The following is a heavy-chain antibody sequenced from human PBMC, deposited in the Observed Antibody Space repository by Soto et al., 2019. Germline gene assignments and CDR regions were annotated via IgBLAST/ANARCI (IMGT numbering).Heavy chain of an antibody. J-gene: IGHJ4*02. V-gene: IGHV4-34*01. D-gene: IGHD1-20*01. Sequence: QVQLQQWGAGLLKPSETLSLTCAVYGGSFSGYYWSWIRQPPGKGLEWLGEINHSGSTNYNPSLKSRVTISVDTSKNQFSLKLSSVTAADTAVYYCARGKRSDNLVDYWGQGTLVTVSS. CDR1: GGSFSGYY. CDR2: INHSGST. CDR3: ARGKRSDNLVDY.